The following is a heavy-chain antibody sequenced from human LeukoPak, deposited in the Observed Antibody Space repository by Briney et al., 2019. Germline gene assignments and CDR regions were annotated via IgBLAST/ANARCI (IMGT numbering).Heavy chain of an antibody. J-gene: IGHJ4*02. CDR3: ARDGLTPAIDY. CDR1: GFTFSSYS. CDR2: VSSSSSYI. Sequence: GGSLRLSCAASGFTFSSYSMNWVRQAPGKGLEWVSSVSSSSSYIYYADSVKGRFTISRDNAKNSLYLQMNSLRAEDTAVYYCARDGLTPAIDYWGQGTLVTVSS. V-gene: IGHV3-21*01.